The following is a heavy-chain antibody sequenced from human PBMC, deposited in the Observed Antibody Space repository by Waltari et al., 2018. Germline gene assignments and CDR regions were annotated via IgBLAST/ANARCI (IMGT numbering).Heavy chain of an antibody. Sequence: QVQLVESGGTVVRPGKSLRLSCVGSGFIFGSNGMHWVRQAPGKGLEWGAGVSYDGSETYYGDCVKGLITISRDNSNNTLHLQMTSLRDEDTAIFYCARGPVDGTKRGAFDIWGQGTMVTVSS. J-gene: IGHJ3*02. V-gene: IGHV3-30*03. CDR2: VSYDGSET. CDR3: ARGPVDGTKRGAFDI. CDR1: GFIFGSNG. D-gene: IGHD1-1*01.